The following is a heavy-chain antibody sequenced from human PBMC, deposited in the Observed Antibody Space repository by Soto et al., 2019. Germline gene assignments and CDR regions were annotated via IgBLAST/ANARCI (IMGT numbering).Heavy chain of an antibody. Sequence: GGSLRLSCAASGFTFSSYGMHWVRQAPGKGLEWVAVISYDGSNKYYADSVKGRFTISRDNSKNTLYLQMNSLRAEDTAVYYCAKDRERRITMIVVVLDAFDIWGQGTMVTVSS. CDR3: AKDRERRITMIVVVLDAFDI. J-gene: IGHJ3*02. D-gene: IGHD3-22*01. V-gene: IGHV3-30*18. CDR2: ISYDGSNK. CDR1: GFTFSSYG.